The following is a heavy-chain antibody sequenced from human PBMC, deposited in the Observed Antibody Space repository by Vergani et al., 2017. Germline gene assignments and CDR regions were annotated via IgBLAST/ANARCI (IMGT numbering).Heavy chain of an antibody. CDR2: IYYTGST. CDR3: ARDSGYNFL. J-gene: IGHJ4*02. V-gene: IGHV4-59*01. Sequence: QVQLQESGPGLVKPSETLSLTCGVSGDSISGYYWTWIRQPPGKGLEWIGYIYYTGSTNYNPSLKSRVTISVDTSKNQVSLRLSSVTAADTAVYYCARDSGYNFLWGQGTLVTVSS. D-gene: IGHD1-20*01. CDR1: GDSISGYY.